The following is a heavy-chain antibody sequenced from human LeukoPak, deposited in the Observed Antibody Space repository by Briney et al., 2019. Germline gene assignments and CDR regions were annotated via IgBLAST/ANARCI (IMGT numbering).Heavy chain of an antibody. J-gene: IGHJ4*02. Sequence: GGSLRLSCAASGFTFSTYWMSWVRQAPGKGLEWVANLKEDRTEEEYLDSVKGRFTIFRDNAKNSLFLQMNSLRVEDTAVYYCATLGKEDFWGQGTLVTVSS. CDR3: ATLGKEDF. CDR2: LKEDRTEE. V-gene: IGHV3-7*01. CDR1: GFTFSTYW. D-gene: IGHD3-16*01.